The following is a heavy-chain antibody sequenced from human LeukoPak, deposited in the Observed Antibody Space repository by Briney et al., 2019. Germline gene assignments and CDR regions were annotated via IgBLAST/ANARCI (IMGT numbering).Heavy chain of an antibody. CDR2: ISTQSGNT. D-gene: IGHD4-23*01. V-gene: IGHV1-18*01. CDR1: GYTLTSYG. Sequence: GASVKVSCEASGYTLTSYGINWMRQAPGQGLEWMGWISTQSGNTNYAQKVQGRLTLTTDRSTNTAYMELRSLRSDDTAVYYCASSGPGGNPFDYWGQGTLVTVSS. J-gene: IGHJ4*02. CDR3: ASSGPGGNPFDY.